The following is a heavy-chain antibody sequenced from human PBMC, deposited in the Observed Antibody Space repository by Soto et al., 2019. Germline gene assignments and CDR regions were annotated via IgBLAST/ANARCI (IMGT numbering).Heavy chain of an antibody. J-gene: IGHJ6*02. CDR3: ARDTHTAMAPYYYYYGMDV. D-gene: IGHD5-18*01. CDR2: IWYDGSNK. Sequence: GGSLRLSCAASGFPFSSYGMHWVRQAPGKGLEWVAVIWYDGSNKYYADSVKGRFTISRDNSKNTLYLQMNSLRAEDTAVYYCARDTHTAMAPYYYYYGMDVWGQGTTVTVSS. CDR1: GFPFSSYG. V-gene: IGHV3-33*01.